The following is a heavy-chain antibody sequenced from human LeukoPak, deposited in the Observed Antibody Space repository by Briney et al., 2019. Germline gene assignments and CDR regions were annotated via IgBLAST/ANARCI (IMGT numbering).Heavy chain of an antibody. V-gene: IGHV1-18*01. CDR3: ARILDIVARGGPYYYGMDV. Sequence: ASVKVSCKTSGYNFTSYGISCVRQAPGQELEWMGWISAYNDNTNYAQKLQGRVTMTTDTSTSTAYMELRSLRSDDTAVYYCARILDIVARGGPYYYGMDVWGQGTTVTVSS. CDR1: GYNFTSYG. CDR2: ISAYNDNT. D-gene: IGHD5-12*01. J-gene: IGHJ6*02.